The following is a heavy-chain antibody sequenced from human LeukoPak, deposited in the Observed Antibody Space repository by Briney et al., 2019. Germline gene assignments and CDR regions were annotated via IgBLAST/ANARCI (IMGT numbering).Heavy chain of an antibody. V-gene: IGHV3-74*01. CDR1: GFTFSSYW. CDR2: IASDGSST. Sequence: GGSLRLSCAASGFTFSSYWMNWVRQAPGKGLVWVSRIASDGSSTTYADSVKGRFSISRDNAKNTLYLQMNSLRAEDTAVYYCARGGKDLDYFDYWGQGTLVAVSS. D-gene: IGHD4-23*01. CDR3: ARGGKDLDYFDY. J-gene: IGHJ4*02.